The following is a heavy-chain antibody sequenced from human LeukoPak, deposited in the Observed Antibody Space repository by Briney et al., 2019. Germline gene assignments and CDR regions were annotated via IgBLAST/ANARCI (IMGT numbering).Heavy chain of an antibody. CDR2: IISDGSTT. D-gene: IGHD1/OR15-1a*01. CDR3: ARETQQHYSVGGMDV. Sequence: QSGGSLRLSCTASGFTFGDYAMSWVRQAPGEGLVWVSRIISDGSTTTYADSVKGRFTISRDNAKNTLFLQMNSLRAEDTAVYYCARETQQHYSVGGMDVWGQGTTVTVSS. CDR1: GFTFGDYA. J-gene: IGHJ6*02. V-gene: IGHV3-74*01.